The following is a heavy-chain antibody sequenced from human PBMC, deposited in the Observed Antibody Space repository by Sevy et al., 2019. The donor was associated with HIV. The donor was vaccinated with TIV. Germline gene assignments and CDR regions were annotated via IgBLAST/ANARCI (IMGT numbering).Heavy chain of an antibody. CDR2: IYWDDDK. J-gene: IGHJ4*02. D-gene: IGHD4-17*01. V-gene: IGHV2-5*02. CDR3: ARFNYGDYTAYFDF. CDR1: GFSLSTSGVG. Sequence: SGPTLVKPTQTLTLTCTFSGFSLSTSGVGVGWIHQPPGKALEWLTLIYWDDDKRYSPSLKSGLTITKDTSKSQVVLTMTNMDPVDTAPYFCARFNYGDYTAYFDFWGQGTLVTVSS.